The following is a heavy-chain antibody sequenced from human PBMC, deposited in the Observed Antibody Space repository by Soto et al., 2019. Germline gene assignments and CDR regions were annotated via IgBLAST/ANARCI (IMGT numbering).Heavy chain of an antibody. Sequence: SETLSLTCTVSGGSVSRGSYYWSWIRQPPGKGLEWIGYIYYSGSTNYNPSLKSRVTISVDTSMNQFSLKLSSVTAADTAVYYCARDGTGVDVWGQGTPVTVSS. V-gene: IGHV4-61*01. J-gene: IGHJ6*02. CDR1: GGSVSRGSYY. CDR3: ARDGTGVDV. CDR2: IYYSGST. D-gene: IGHD1-1*01.